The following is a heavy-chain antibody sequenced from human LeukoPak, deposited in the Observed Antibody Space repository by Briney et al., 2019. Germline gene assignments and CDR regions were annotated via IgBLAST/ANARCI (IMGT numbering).Heavy chain of an antibody. CDR2: IIPIFGTA. CDR1: GRTFSSYA. CDR3: ARDRIFGVVSDPSPGGY. J-gene: IGHJ4*02. V-gene: IGHV1-69*01. D-gene: IGHD3-3*02. Sequence: SSVKVSCKASGRTFSSYAISWVRQAPGQGLEWMGGIIPIFGTANYAQKFQGRVTITADESTSTAYMELSSLRSEDTAVYYCARDRIFGVVSDPSPGGYWGQGTLVTVSS.